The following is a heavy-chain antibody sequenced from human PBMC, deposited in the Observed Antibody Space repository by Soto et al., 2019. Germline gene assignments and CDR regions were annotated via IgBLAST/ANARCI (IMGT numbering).Heavy chain of an antibody. J-gene: IGHJ4*02. V-gene: IGHV3-30*03. CDR3: VSDRGYGHASVPYS. Sequence: QAQLVESGGGVVQPGRSLRLSCAASGFAFSSYGMHWVRQAPGTGLEWVAVISYDGSLQHYADSVKGRFTISRDNSKNLGLPQMSSLRAEDTAVYYCVSDRGYGHASVPYSWGQGTLVSVSS. D-gene: IGHD5-18*01. CDR2: ISYDGSLQ. CDR1: GFAFSSYG.